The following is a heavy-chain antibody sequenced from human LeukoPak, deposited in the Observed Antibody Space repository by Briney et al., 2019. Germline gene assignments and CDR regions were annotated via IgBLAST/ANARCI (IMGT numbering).Heavy chain of an antibody. CDR1: GGSISSSYW. CDR2: VYHSVST. Sequence: SETLSLTCAVSGGSISSSYWWSWVRQPPGKGLEWIGEVYHSVSTNYYPSLKSRVTISIEKSKNHFSLKLSSVTAADTAVFYCARVQWRAGYYFDYWGQGTLVTVSS. J-gene: IGHJ4*02. CDR3: ARVQWRAGYYFDY. D-gene: IGHD6-19*01. V-gene: IGHV4-4*02.